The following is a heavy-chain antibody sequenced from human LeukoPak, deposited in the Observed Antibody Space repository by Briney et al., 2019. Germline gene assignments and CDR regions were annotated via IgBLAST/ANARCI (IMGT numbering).Heavy chain of an antibody. CDR3: AREVAEAGHLGRY. CDR1: GFTFSSYW. D-gene: IGHD6-13*01. V-gene: IGHV3-7*01. CDR2: IKQDGSEK. J-gene: IGHJ4*02. Sequence: PGGSLRLSCAASGFTFSSYWMSWVRKAPGKGLEWVANIKQDGSEKYYVDSVKGRFTISRDNAKNSLFLQMNSLRAEDTAVYYCAREVAEAGHLGRYWGQGTLVTVSS.